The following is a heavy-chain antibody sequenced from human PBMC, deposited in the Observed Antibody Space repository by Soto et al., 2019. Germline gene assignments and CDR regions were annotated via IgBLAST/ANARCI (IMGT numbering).Heavy chain of an antibody. V-gene: IGHV4-30-2*01. Sequence: LSLTCAVSGGSISGGGYSWSWIRQPPGKGLEWIGYIYHSGSTYYNPSLKSRVTISVDRSKNQFSLKLSSVTAADTAVYYCARARECSGGSSYRDDAFDIWGQGTMVTVSS. J-gene: IGHJ3*02. CDR3: ARARECSGGSSYRDDAFDI. D-gene: IGHD2-15*01. CDR1: GGSISGGGYS. CDR2: IYHSGST.